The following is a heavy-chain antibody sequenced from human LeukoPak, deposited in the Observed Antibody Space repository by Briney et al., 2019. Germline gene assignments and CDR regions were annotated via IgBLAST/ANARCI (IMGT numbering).Heavy chain of an antibody. Sequence: SETLSLTCTVSGYSISSGYYWGWIRQPPGKGLEWIGSIYHSGSTYYNPSLKSRVTISVDTSKNQFSLKLNSVTAADTAVYYCAAVSWYSSSWYDYWGQGTLVTVSS. J-gene: IGHJ4*02. D-gene: IGHD6-13*01. V-gene: IGHV4-38-2*02. CDR1: GYSISSGYY. CDR2: IYHSGST. CDR3: AAVSWYSSSWYDY.